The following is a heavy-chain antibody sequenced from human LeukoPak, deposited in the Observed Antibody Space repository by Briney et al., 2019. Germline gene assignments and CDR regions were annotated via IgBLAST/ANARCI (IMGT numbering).Heavy chain of an antibody. V-gene: IGHV1-2*04. D-gene: IGHD3-10*01. CDR1: GYTFTGYY. CDR3: AGATITMVRGVAGGGAFDI. CDR2: INPNRGGT. J-gene: IGHJ3*02. Sequence: ASVKVSCKASGYTFTGYYMHWVRQAPGQGLEWMGWINPNRGGTNYAQKFQGWVTMTRDTSISTAYMELSRLRSDDTAVYYCAGATITMVRGVAGGGAFDIWGQGTMVTVSS.